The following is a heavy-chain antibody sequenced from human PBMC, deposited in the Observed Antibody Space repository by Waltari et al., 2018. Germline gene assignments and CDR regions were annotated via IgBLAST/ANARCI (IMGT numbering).Heavy chain of an antibody. CDR1: GFDVNRNY. Sequence: EMQLVESEGGLVQPGGSLTLSCTASGFDVNRNYMSRVRQAPGKGPEWVSVLYSDGRTFDADSVKGRFTIARHDSKNTLYLQLNSLTPDDTAVYYCARGFTLILGPWGQGALVTVSS. D-gene: IGHD3-16*01. J-gene: IGHJ5*02. CDR2: LYSDGRT. V-gene: IGHV3-53*04. CDR3: ARGFTLILGP.